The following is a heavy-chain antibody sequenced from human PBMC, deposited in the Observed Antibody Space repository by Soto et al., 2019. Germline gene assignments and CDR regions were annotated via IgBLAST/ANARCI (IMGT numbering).Heavy chain of an antibody. Sequence: EVQLVESGGGLVQPGGSLRLSCAASGFPFSSYEMNWVRQAPGKGLEWGSYISSSGSTIYYSDSVKRRFTISRDNAKNSLYLQMNRLRAEDTAVYYCARDRAHGYDFWSGYYAFDYWGQGTMVTVSS. V-gene: IGHV3-48*03. CDR3: ARDRAHGYDFWSGYYAFDY. CDR2: ISSSGSTI. CDR1: GFPFSSYE. D-gene: IGHD3-3*01. J-gene: IGHJ4*02.